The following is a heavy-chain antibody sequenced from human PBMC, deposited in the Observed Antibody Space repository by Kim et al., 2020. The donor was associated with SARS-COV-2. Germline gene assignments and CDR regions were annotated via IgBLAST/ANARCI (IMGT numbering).Heavy chain of an antibody. D-gene: IGHD3-22*01. V-gene: IGHV4-39*01. J-gene: IGHJ6*02. Sequence: SETLSLTCTVSGGSISSSSYYWGWIRQPPGKGLEWIGSIYYSGSTYYNPSLKSRVTISVDTSKNQFSLKLSSVTAADTAVYYCARQYYYDSSGYYYYYYGMDVWGQGTTVTVSS. CDR3: ARQYYYDSSGYYYYYYGMDV. CDR2: IYYSGST. CDR1: GGSISSSSYY.